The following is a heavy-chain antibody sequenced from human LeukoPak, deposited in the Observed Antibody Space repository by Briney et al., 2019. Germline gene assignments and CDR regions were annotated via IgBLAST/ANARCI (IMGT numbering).Heavy chain of an antibody. CDR1: GFTFSSYS. Sequence: GGSLRLSCAASGFTFSSYSMNWVRQAPGKGLEWVSSISSSSSYIYYADSVKGRFTFSRDNAKNSLYLQMNSLRAEDTAVYYCARAPGYCSGGSCYYFDYWGQGTLVTVSS. CDR2: ISSSSSYI. J-gene: IGHJ4*02. CDR3: ARAPGYCSGGSCYYFDY. V-gene: IGHV3-21*01. D-gene: IGHD2-15*01.